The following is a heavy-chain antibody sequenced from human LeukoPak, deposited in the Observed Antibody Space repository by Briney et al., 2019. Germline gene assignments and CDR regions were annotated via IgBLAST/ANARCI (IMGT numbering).Heavy chain of an antibody. D-gene: IGHD1-14*01. Sequence: TGGSLRLSCAASGFNFSSEYMTWVRQAPGKGLEWVAVISYDGSNKYYADSVKGRFTISRDNSKNTLYLQMNSLRAEDTAVYYCAVGIPSYWGQGTLVTVSS. V-gene: IGHV3-30*03. CDR2: ISYDGSNK. CDR3: AVGIPSY. CDR1: GFNFSSEY. J-gene: IGHJ4*02.